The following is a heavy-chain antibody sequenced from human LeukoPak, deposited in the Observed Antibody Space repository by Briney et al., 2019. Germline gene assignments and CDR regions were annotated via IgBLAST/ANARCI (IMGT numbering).Heavy chain of an antibody. D-gene: IGHD3-16*02. J-gene: IGHJ4*02. V-gene: IGHV4-30-4*01. Sequence: KASETLSLTCTVSGGSISSGDYYWSWIRQPPGKGLEWIGYIYYSGSTYYNPSLKSRVTISVDTSKNQFSLKLSSVTAADTAVYYCAAPDDDYVWGSYRPPVYWGQGTLVTVSS. CDR1: GGSISSGDYY. CDR3: AAPDDDYVWGSYRPPVY. CDR2: IYYSGST.